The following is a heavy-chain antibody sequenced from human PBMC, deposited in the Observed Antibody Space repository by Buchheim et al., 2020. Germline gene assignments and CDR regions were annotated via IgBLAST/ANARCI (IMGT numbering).Heavy chain of an antibody. D-gene: IGHD3-10*01. Sequence: QVQLVESGGGVVQPGRSLRLSCAASGFTFSSYGMHWVRQAPGKGLEWVAVISYDGSNKYYADSVKGRFTISRDNSKNTLYLQINSLRAEDTAVYYCANESGGYYYYGIDVWGQGTT. V-gene: IGHV3-30*18. CDR1: GFTFSSYG. CDR3: ANESGGYYYYGIDV. J-gene: IGHJ6*02. CDR2: ISYDGSNK.